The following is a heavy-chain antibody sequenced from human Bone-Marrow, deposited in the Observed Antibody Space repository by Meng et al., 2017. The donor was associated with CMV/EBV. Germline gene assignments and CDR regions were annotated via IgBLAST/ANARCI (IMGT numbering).Heavy chain of an antibody. CDR2: ISSSDGTI. D-gene: IGHD3-3*01. J-gene: IGHJ6*01. Sequence: GESLKISCAASGFTFSSYEMNWVRQAPGVGLEWVAYISSSDGTIKYADFVKGRFTISRDNAKNSLYLQMNSLRAEDTAVYYCARRYDFWSAAYGMDVWGQGTTVTVSS. CDR1: GFTFSSYE. V-gene: IGHV3-48*03. CDR3: ARRYDFWSAAYGMDV.